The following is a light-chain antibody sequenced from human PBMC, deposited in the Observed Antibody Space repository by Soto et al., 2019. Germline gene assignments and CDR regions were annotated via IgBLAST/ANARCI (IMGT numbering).Light chain of an antibody. CDR3: SSYTTSNTPLYV. CDR1: SSDVAAYNY. CDR2: DVN. Sequence: SALTQPASVSGSPGQSITISCTGTSSDVAAYNYVSWFQHHAGKAPKLMLYDVNNRPSGVSNRFSGSKSGNTASLTISGLQVEDEADYYCSSYTTSNTPLYVFGTGTKLTVL. V-gene: IGLV2-14*03. J-gene: IGLJ1*01.